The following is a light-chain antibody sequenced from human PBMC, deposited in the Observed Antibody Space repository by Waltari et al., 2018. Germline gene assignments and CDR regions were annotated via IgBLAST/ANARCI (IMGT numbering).Light chain of an antibody. Sequence: QSVLMHLPSASAAPGPQVTTSCPGGKHNLGNTYVSWYQQFPGRAPRLLIFADNQRPSGIPDRFSGSKSGTSATLAITGLQSGDEADYYCASWDSSLSAAGVFGGGTRLTVL. CDR1: KHNLGNTY. J-gene: IGLJ3*02. CDR3: ASWDSSLSAAGV. V-gene: IGLV1-51*01. CDR2: ADN.